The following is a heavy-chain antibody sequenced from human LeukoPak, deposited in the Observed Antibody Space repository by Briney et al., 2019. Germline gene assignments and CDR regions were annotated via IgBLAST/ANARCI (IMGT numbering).Heavy chain of an antibody. V-gene: IGHV4-4*07. J-gene: IGHJ5*02. CDR3: ARDNPAGP. D-gene: IGHD1-14*01. CDR2: VYTSGNT. CDR1: GGSISGYS. Sequence: SETLSLTCTVSGGSISGYSWSWIRQSAGKGLEWVGRVYTSGNTNYNPSFKSRVTMSIDTSKKQLSLKLSSVTAADTAVYYCARDNPAGPWGQGTLVTVSS.